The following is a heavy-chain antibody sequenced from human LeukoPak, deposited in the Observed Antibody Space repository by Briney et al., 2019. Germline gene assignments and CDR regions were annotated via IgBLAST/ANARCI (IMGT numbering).Heavy chain of an antibody. CDR2: MYYSGST. CDR1: GGSISSGDYY. J-gene: IGHJ3*02. V-gene: IGHV4-30-4*01. Sequence: SQTLSLTCTVSGGSISSGDYYWSWIRQPPGKGLEWIAYMYYSGSTYYNPSLKSRVTISVDTSKNQFSLKLSSVTAADTAVYYCARVVVVVPADAFDIWGQGTMVTVSS. D-gene: IGHD2-2*01. CDR3: ARVVVVVPADAFDI.